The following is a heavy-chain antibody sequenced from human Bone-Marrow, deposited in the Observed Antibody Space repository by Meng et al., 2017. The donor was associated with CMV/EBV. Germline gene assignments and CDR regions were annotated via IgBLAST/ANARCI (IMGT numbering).Heavy chain of an antibody. CDR1: GGSISSYY. J-gene: IGHJ4*02. D-gene: IGHD3-3*01. V-gene: IGHV4-59*01. CDR2: IYYSGST. Sequence: SETLSLTCTVSGGSISSYYWSWIRQPPGKGLEWIGYIYYSGSTNYNPSLKSRVTISVDTSKNQFSLKLSAVTAADTAVYYCARVGDGDFWSGFEDYFDYWAQGTLVTVSS. CDR3: ARVGDGDFWSGFEDYFDY.